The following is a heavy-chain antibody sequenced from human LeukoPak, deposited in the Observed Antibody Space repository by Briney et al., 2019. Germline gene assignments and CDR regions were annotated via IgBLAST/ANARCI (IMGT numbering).Heavy chain of an antibody. CDR2: ISYDGSNK. J-gene: IGHJ4*02. CDR3: AKDREIKGIQQWSVDY. Sequence: PGRSLRLSCAASGFTFSTYGMHWVRQAPGKGLQWVAVISYDGSNKYCADSVQGRFTISRDNSKNTLYLQVNSLRSDDTAVYYCAKDREIKGIQQWSVDYWGQGTLVTVSS. CDR1: GFTFSTYG. V-gene: IGHV3-30*18. D-gene: IGHD5-18*01.